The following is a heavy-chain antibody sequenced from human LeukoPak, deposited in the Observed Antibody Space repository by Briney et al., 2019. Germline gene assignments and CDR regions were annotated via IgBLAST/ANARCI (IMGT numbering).Heavy chain of an antibody. CDR2: ISAGGST. CDR1: GFTFSSYA. J-gene: IGHJ4*02. V-gene: IGHV3-23*01. Sequence: GGSLRLSCAASGFTFSSYAMSWVRQAPGKGLEWVSGISAGGSTNYADSVKGRFTISRDNSKNTLYLQMNSLRAEDTAVYYCAKGPPGFDYWGQGTLVTVSS. D-gene: IGHD1-14*01. CDR3: AKGPPGFDY.